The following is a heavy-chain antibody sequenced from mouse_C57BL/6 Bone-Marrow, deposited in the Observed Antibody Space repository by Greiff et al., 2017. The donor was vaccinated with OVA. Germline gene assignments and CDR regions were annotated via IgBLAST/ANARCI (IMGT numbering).Heavy chain of an antibody. D-gene: IGHD2-1*01. CDR3: ARSDGNYGFDY. CDR2: INPNNGGT. J-gene: IGHJ2*01. CDR1: GYTFTDYY. Sequence: VQLQQSGPELVKPGASVKISCKASGYTFTDYYMNWVKQSHGKSLEWIGDINPNNGGTSYNQKFKGKATLTVDKSSSTAYMELRSLTSEDSAVYYCARSDGNYGFDYWGQGTTLTVSS. V-gene: IGHV1-26*01.